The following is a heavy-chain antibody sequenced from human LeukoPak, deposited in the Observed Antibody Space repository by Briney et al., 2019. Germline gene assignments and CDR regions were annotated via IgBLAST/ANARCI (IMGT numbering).Heavy chain of an antibody. CDR2: ISSSGSTI. V-gene: IGHV3-48*03. CDR1: GFTFSSYE. Sequence: GGSLRLSCAASGFTFSSYEMNWVRQAPGKGLEWVSYISSSGSTIYYADSVKGRFTTSRDNAKNSLYLQMNSLGPEDTAVYYCARDPYSGNYGNYYYYYMDVWGKGTTVTISS. D-gene: IGHD1-26*01. J-gene: IGHJ6*03. CDR3: ARDPYSGNYGNYYYYYMDV.